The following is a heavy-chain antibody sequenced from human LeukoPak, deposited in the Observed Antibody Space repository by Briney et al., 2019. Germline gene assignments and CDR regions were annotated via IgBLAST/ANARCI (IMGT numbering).Heavy chain of an antibody. Sequence: PGGSLRLSCAASGFTFSSYGMHWVRRAPGKGLEWVAFIRYDGSNSYYADSVKGRFTISRDNSKNTLYLQMNSLRGEDTALYYCARGGLGAYSPRGLDYWGQGTLVTVSS. V-gene: IGHV3-30*02. CDR2: IRYDGSNS. CDR1: GFTFSSYG. D-gene: IGHD3-16*01. CDR3: ARGGLGAYSPRGLDY. J-gene: IGHJ4*02.